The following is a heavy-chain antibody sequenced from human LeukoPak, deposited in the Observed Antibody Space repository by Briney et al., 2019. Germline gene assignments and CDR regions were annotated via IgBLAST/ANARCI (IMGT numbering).Heavy chain of an antibody. J-gene: IGHJ3*02. CDR1: GFTVSSNY. CDR2: IYSGSSST. V-gene: IGHV3-53*05. Sequence: SGGSLRLSCAASGFTVSSNYMSWVRQAPGKGLEWVSVIYSGSSSTYYTDSVKGRFTISRDNSKNTLYLQMNSLRAEDTAVYYCAKDRGDYYDSSGYYSGGFDIWGQGTMVTVSS. D-gene: IGHD3-22*01. CDR3: AKDRGDYYDSSGYYSGGFDI.